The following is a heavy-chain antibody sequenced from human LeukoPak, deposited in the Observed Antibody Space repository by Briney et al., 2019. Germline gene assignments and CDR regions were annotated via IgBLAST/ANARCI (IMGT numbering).Heavy chain of an antibody. Sequence: GGSLRLSCAASGFTFSSYAMSWVRQAPGKGLEWVSAISGSGGSTYYADSVKGRFTISRDNSKNTLYLQMNSLRAEDTAVYYCAKFRNVWDYYYMDVWGKGTTVTVSS. CDR3: AKFRNVWDYYYMDV. CDR2: ISGSGGST. CDR1: GFTFSSYA. J-gene: IGHJ6*03. V-gene: IGHV3-23*01. D-gene: IGHD3-16*01.